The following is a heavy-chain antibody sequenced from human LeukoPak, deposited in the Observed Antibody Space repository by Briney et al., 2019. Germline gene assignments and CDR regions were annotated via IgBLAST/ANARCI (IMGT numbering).Heavy chain of an antibody. V-gene: IGHV3-7*01. Sequence: SGGSLRLSCAASGLTFSTYWMSWVRQAPGKGLEWVANIKQEGSEKYYVDSVKGRFTISRDNAKNSLYLQMNSLRAEDTAVYYCARYNWNLDYWGQGTLVTVSS. CDR1: GLTFSTYW. J-gene: IGHJ4*02. D-gene: IGHD1-20*01. CDR2: IKQEGSEK. CDR3: ARYNWNLDY.